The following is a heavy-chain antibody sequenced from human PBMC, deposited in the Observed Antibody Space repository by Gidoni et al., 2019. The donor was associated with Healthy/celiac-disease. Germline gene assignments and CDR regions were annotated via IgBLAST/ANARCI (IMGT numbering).Heavy chain of an antibody. Sequence: QVQLVQSGAEVKKPGSSVKVSCKASGGTFSSYAISWVRQAPGQGLEWMGGIIPIFGTANYAQKFQGRVTITADESTSTAYMELSSLRSEDTAVYYCARERFYGDYDPAHSRGMDVWGQGTTVTVSS. D-gene: IGHD4-17*01. CDR3: ARERFYGDYDPAHSRGMDV. CDR2: IIPIFGTA. V-gene: IGHV1-69*01. J-gene: IGHJ6*02. CDR1: GGTFSSYA.